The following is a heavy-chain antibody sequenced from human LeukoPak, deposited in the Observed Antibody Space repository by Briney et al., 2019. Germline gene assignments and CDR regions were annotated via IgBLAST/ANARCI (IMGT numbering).Heavy chain of an antibody. V-gene: IGHV3-74*01. CDR2: IKSDGST. J-gene: IGHJ4*02. CDR3: AKDQRPYYYDSSGPRPYFDY. Sequence: GGSLRLSCAASGFTFSSYWMHWVRQTPGKGLMWVARIKSDGSTIYADSVQGRFTISRDNAKNTVYLQMNSLRAEDTAVYYCAKDQRPYYYDSSGPRPYFDYWGQGTLVTVSS. CDR1: GFTFSSYW. D-gene: IGHD3-22*01.